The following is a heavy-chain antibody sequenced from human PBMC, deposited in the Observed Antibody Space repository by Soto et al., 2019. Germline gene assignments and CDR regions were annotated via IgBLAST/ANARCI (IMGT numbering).Heavy chain of an antibody. D-gene: IGHD2-21*01. CDR1: GGSIGRDDYF. CDR2: IYYSGT. Sequence: SETLSLTCTVSGGSIGRDDYFWSWIRQAPGKGLEWIGFIYYSGTYYNPSLKSRATISADPSKNHFSLKLTSVTAADTAVYYCARDLAYCATGSCYAKWGSWGQGTLVTVSS. CDR3: ARDLAYCATGSCYAKWGS. J-gene: IGHJ5*02. V-gene: IGHV4-30-4*01.